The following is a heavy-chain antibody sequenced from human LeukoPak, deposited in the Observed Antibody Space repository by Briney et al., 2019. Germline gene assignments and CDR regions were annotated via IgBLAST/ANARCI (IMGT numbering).Heavy chain of an antibody. V-gene: IGHV1-69*13. Sequence: ASVKVSCKASGGTFSSYVISWVRQAPGQGLEWMGGIIPIFGTANYAQKFQGRVTITADESTSTAYMELSGLRSEDTAVYYCARSGYCSSTSCPYWYFDLWGRGTLVTVSS. CDR2: IIPIFGTA. D-gene: IGHD2-2*03. CDR3: ARSGYCSSTSCPYWYFDL. J-gene: IGHJ2*01. CDR1: GGTFSSYV.